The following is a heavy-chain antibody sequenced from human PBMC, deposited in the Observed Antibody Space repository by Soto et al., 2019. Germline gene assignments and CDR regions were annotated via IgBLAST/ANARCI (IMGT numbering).Heavy chain of an antibody. Sequence: PGGSLRLSCAASGFTFCSYSMNWVRQAPGKGLEWVSSISSSSSYIYYADSVKGRFTISRDNAKNSLYLQMNSLRAEDTAVYYYARRRDYVSGSYSKHYHGRDVGGQGTTLTVSS. V-gene: IGHV3-21*01. CDR3: ARRRDYVSGSYSKHYHGRDV. CDR1: GFTFCSYS. D-gene: IGHD3-10*01. CDR2: ISSSSSYI. J-gene: IGHJ6*02.